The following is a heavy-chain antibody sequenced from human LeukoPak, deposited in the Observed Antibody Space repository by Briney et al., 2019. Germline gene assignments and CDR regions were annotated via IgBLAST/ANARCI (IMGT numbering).Heavy chain of an antibody. V-gene: IGHV3-23*01. J-gene: IGHJ4*02. CDR1: GFTFNSYT. CDR2: IRATGGVT. Sequence: GGSLRLSCAASGFTFNSYTMSWVRQAPGKGLEWVSTIRATGGVTYYADSVKGRFTISRDNAKSTLYLQMNSLRAEDTAVYYCARGGPIDYWGQGTLVTVSS. CDR3: ARGGPIDY.